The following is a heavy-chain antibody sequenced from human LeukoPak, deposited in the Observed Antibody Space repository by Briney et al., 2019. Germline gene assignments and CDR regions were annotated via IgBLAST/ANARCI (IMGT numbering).Heavy chain of an antibody. D-gene: IGHD6-19*01. J-gene: IGHJ4*02. V-gene: IGHV3-30-3*01. Sequence: GGSLRLSCAASGFTFSSYAMHWVRQAPGKGLEWVAVISYDGSNKYYADSVKGRFTISRDNSKNTLYLQMNSLRAEDTAMYYCARIGYNSGWRFDHWGQGTLVTVSS. CDR3: ARIGYNSGWRFDH. CDR1: GFTFSSYA. CDR2: ISYDGSNK.